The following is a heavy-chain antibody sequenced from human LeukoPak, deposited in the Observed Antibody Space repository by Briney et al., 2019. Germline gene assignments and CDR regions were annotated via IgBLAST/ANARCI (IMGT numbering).Heavy chain of an antibody. J-gene: IGHJ4*02. D-gene: IGHD6-25*01. CDR3: ARGRRYYFDY. Sequence: GGSLRLSCAASGFIFSSYEMNWVRQAPGKGLEWVSYISSGGTSIYYADSVKGRFTISRDNAKNSLYLQMNSLRAEDTAVYYCARGRRYYFDYWGQGTLVTVSS. CDR2: ISSGGTSI. V-gene: IGHV3-48*03. CDR1: GFIFSSYE.